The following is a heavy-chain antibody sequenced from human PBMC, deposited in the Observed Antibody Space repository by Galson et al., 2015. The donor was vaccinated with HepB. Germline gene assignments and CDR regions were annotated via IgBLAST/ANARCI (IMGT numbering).Heavy chain of an antibody. V-gene: IGHV7-4-1*02. CDR3: ARGIELERRTGFDY. D-gene: IGHD1-1*01. CDR1: GYTFTSYA. Sequence: SVKVSCKASGYTFTSYAMNWVRQAPGQGLEWMGWINTNTGNPTYAQGLTGRFVFSLDTSVSTAYLQISSLKAEDTAVYYCARGIELERRTGFDYWGQGTLVTVSS. J-gene: IGHJ4*02. CDR2: INTNTGNP.